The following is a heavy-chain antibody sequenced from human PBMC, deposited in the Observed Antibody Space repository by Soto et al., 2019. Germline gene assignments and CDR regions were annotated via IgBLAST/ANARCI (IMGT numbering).Heavy chain of an antibody. J-gene: IGHJ4*02. CDR1: GYTFTSYD. Sequence: ASVKVSCKASGYTFTSYDINWVRQATGQGLEWMGWMNPNSGNTGYAQKFQGRVTMTRNTSISTAYMELSSLRSEDTAVYYCARATRLHIIAAADNDYWGQGTLVTVSS. CDR2: MNPNSGNT. V-gene: IGHV1-8*01. CDR3: ARATRLHIIAAADNDY. D-gene: IGHD6-13*01.